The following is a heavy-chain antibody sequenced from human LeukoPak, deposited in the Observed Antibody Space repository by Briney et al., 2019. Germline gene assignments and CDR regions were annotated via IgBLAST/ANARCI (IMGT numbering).Heavy chain of an antibody. Sequence: PSETLYLTCTVSGGSISSSSYYWGWIRQPPGKGLEWIGSIYYSGSTYYNPSLKSRVTISVDTSKNQFSLKLSSVTAADAAVYYCARLREPYDFWSGYGRAEFDPWGQGTLVTVSS. CDR3: ARLREPYDFWSGYGRAEFDP. CDR2: IYYSGST. D-gene: IGHD3-3*01. V-gene: IGHV4-39*01. J-gene: IGHJ5*02. CDR1: GGSISSSSYY.